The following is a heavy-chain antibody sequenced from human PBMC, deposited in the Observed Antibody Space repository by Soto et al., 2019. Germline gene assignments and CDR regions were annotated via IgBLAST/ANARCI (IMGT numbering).Heavy chain of an antibody. CDR3: ARSYYDSGGRGPTRH. J-gene: IGHJ1*01. V-gene: IGHV1-3*01. D-gene: IGHD3-22*01. CDR2: INAGNGNT. CDR1: GYTFTSYA. Sequence: ASVKVSCKASGYTFTSYAMHWVRQAPGQRLEWMGWINAGNGNTKYSQKFQGRVTITRDTSASTAYMELSSLRSEDTAVYYCARSYYDSGGRGPTRHWGQGTLVTVSS.